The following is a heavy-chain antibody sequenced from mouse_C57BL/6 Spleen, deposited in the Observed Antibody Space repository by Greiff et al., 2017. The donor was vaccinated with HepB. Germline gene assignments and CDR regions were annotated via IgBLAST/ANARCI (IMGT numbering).Heavy chain of an antibody. Sequence: VQLQQPGAELVKPGASVKMSCKASGYTFTSYWITWVKQRPGQGLEWIGDIYPGSGSTNYNEKFKSKATLTVDTSSSTAYMQLSSLTSEDSAVYYCAREAYYSNYFDDWGQGTTLTVSS. CDR2: IYPGSGST. CDR1: GYTFTSYW. J-gene: IGHJ2*01. D-gene: IGHD2-5*01. V-gene: IGHV1-55*01. CDR3: AREAYYSNYFDD.